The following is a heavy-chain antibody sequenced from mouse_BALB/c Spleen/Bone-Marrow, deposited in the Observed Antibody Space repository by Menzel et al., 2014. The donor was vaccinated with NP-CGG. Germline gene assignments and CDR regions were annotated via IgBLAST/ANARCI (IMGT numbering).Heavy chain of an antibody. CDR2: ISSGGST. V-gene: IGHV5-6-5*01. J-gene: IGHJ2*01. CDR1: GFTFSSYD. CDR3: ARDDYDDQYYFDY. D-gene: IGHD2-4*01. Sequence: VQLKESGGGLVKPGGSLKLSCAASGFTFSSYDMSWVRQTPGKRLEWVASISSGGSTYYPDSVKGRFTISRDNARNILYLQMSSLRSEDTAMYYCARDDYDDQYYFDYWGQGTTLTVSS.